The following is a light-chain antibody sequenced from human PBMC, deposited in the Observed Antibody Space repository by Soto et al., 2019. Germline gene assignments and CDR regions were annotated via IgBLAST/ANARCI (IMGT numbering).Light chain of an antibody. J-gene: IGKJ4*01. CDR3: QQSYSSPLT. CDR1: QSVLYISNNKNY. Sequence: DFVMTQSPDSLAVSLGERATINCKSSQSVLYISNNKNYLAWYQQKPGQPPKLLMYWASTRESRVPDRFSGSGSRTDFTLTIRSLQAEDVAVYYCQQSYSSPLTFGGGTKVEIK. CDR2: WAS. V-gene: IGKV4-1*01.